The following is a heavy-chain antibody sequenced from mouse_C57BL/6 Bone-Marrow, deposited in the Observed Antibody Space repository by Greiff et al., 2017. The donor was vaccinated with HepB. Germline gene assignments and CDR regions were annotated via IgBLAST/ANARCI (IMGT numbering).Heavy chain of an antibody. CDR3: ARDSYGSSYGSWFAY. J-gene: IGHJ3*01. Sequence: EVQLVESGGGLVQSERSLRLSCATSGFTFSDFYMEWVRQAPGKGLEWIAASRNKANDYTTEYSASVKGRFIVSRDTSQSILYLQMNALRAEDTAIYYCARDSYGSSYGSWFAYWGQGTLVTVSA. V-gene: IGHV7-1*01. CDR1: GFTFSDFY. CDR2: SRNKANDYTT. D-gene: IGHD1-1*01.